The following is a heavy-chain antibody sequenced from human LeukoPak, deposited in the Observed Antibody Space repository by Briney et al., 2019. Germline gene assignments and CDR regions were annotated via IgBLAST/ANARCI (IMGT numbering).Heavy chain of an antibody. Sequence: GGSLRLSCGASGFTFSSSAMHWVRQGPGKGLEWVAYIAHHGNNKYYADSVKGRFTISRDNSKGSLYLQMSSLRADDTAVYYCAKDGSWSCTDWGQGTLVRVSS. CDR2: IAHHGNNK. CDR1: GFTFSSSA. V-gene: IGHV3-30*02. D-gene: IGHD2-8*02. J-gene: IGHJ4*02. CDR3: AKDGSWSCTD.